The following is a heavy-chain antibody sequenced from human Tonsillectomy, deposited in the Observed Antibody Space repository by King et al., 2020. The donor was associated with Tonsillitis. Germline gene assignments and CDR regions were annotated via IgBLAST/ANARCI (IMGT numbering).Heavy chain of an antibody. V-gene: IGHV3-30*03. J-gene: IGHJ4*02. D-gene: IGHD4-17*01. CDR3: ARLTTSQGGY. CDR2: ISYDGSNK. Sequence: VQLVESGGGVVQPGRSLSLPCAASGFTLRSYDMHWVRQAPGKGLEWVAVISYDGSNKYYADSVKGRFTISRDTSKNTLYLQMNSLRAEDTAVYYCARLTTSQGGYWGQGTLVTVSS. CDR1: GFTLRSYD.